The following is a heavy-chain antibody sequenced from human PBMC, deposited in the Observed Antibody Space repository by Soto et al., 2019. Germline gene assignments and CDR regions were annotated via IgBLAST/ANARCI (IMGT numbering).Heavy chain of an antibody. V-gene: IGHV4-61*01. D-gene: IGHD2-2*02. CDR3: AGSTTCYTGTCLFNF. CDR2: NFHNGNP. Sequence: PSETLSLTCTVSGGSFSNGRYYWSWIRQPPGKGLEWIGYNFHNGNPNYNPSLKSRGTISVDTSNNHFSLKLSSVTAADTAVYYCAGSTTCYTGTCLFNFWGQGTRVTV. J-gene: IGHJ4*02. CDR1: GGSFSNGRYY.